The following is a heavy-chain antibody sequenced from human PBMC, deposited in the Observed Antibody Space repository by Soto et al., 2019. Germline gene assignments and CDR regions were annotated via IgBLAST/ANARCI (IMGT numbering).Heavy chain of an antibody. CDR3: GKERRGSGWSVCNF. Sequence: VQLLESGGGLVQPGGSLRLSCAASGFTFSDYAMNWVRQAPGKGLEWVSDISGNGASARYADSVKGRFTISRDNSKNTLYLQMNSLRVDDTAVYYRGKERRGSGWSVCNFWGQGTLVTVSS. CDR1: GFTFSDYA. CDR2: ISGNGASA. J-gene: IGHJ4*02. V-gene: IGHV3-23*01. D-gene: IGHD6-19*01.